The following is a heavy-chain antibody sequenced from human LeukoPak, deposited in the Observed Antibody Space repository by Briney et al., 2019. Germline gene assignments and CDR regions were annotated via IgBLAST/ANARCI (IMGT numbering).Heavy chain of an antibody. D-gene: IGHD1-26*01. CDR3: AKALEGGEGATSLGFDY. V-gene: IGHV3-21*01. Sequence: PGGSLRLSCAASGFTFRCYSMNWVREAPGKGREWVSAISSSSSYIYYADSVKGRFTISRDNSKNTLYLQMNSLRAEHTAVYYCAKALEGGEGATSLGFDYWGQGTLVTVSS. CDR2: ISSSSSYI. J-gene: IGHJ4*02. CDR1: GFTFRCYS.